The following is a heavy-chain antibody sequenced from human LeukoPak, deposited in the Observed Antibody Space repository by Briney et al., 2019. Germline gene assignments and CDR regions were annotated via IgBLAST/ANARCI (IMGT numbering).Heavy chain of an antibody. J-gene: IGHJ6*03. Sequence: SETLSLTCAVYGGSLSGYYWSWIRQPPRKGREWVGEINQSGSTNYNPSLKSRVTISVDTSKNQFSLKLSSVTAADTAVYYCAGGGWSGYQPLYYYYYMDVWGKGTTVTVSS. CDR2: INQSGST. D-gene: IGHD3-3*01. V-gene: IGHV4-34*01. CDR3: AGGGWSGYQPLYYYYYMDV. CDR1: GGSLSGYY.